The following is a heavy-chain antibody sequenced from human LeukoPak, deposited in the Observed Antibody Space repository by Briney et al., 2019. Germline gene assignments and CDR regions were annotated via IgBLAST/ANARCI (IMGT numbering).Heavy chain of an antibody. J-gene: IGHJ4*02. D-gene: IGHD2-2*01. Sequence: GGSLRLSCAASGFTFSSYGMHWVRQAPGKGLEWVAFIRYDGSNKYYADSVKGRFTISRDNAKNSLYLQMNSLRAEDTAVYYCARETRYCSSTSCWDYFDYWGQGTLVTVSS. CDR3: ARETRYCSSTSCWDYFDY. CDR1: GFTFSSYG. V-gene: IGHV3-30*02. CDR2: IRYDGSNK.